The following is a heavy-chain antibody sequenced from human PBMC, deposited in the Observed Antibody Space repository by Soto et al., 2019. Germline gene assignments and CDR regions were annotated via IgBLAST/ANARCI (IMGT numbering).Heavy chain of an antibody. Sequence: GGSLRLSCAASGFTFSGYGMHWVRQAPGKGLEWVAVISYDGSNKYYADSVKGRFTISRDNSKNTLYLQMNSLRAEDTAVYYCAKGRAYSSGWYYGWFDPWGQGTPVTV. CDR3: AKGRAYSSGWYYGWFDP. CDR1: GFTFSGYG. J-gene: IGHJ5*02. CDR2: ISYDGSNK. V-gene: IGHV3-30*18. D-gene: IGHD6-19*01.